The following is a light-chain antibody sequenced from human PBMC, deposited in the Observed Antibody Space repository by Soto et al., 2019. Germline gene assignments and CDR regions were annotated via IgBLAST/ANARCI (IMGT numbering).Light chain of an antibody. Sequence: EIVLTQSPGTLSLSPGERATLSCRASQSVSSSYLAWYQQKPGQAPRLLIYGASSRATGIPDRFSGSGSGTDFTLTISRLEPEDFAVEYCHQYGSSPRTFGQGTKVEIK. J-gene: IGKJ1*01. CDR1: QSVSSSY. CDR2: GAS. V-gene: IGKV3-20*01. CDR3: HQYGSSPRT.